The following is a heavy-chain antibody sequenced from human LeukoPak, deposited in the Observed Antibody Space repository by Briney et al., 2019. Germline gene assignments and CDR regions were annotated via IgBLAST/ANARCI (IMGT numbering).Heavy chain of an antibody. CDR1: GGSISSYY. Sequence: SETLSLTCTVSGGSISSYYWSWIRQPPGMGLEWIGYIYYSGSTNYNPSLKSRVTISVDTSKNQFSLKLSSVTAADTAVYYCARGNSYCSSTSCYGYGMDVWGQGTTVTVSS. V-gene: IGHV4-59*01. CDR2: IYYSGST. CDR3: ARGNSYCSSTSCYGYGMDV. J-gene: IGHJ6*02. D-gene: IGHD2-2*01.